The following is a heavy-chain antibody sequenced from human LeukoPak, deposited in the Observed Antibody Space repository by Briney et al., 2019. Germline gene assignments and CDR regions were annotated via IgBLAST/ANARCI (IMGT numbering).Heavy chain of an antibody. CDR3: ARDTVDTAMVQH. CDR1: GGSISSGDYY. CDR2: IYYSGST. J-gene: IGHJ1*01. Sequence: SETLSLTCTVSGGSISSGDYYWSWIRQPPGKGLEWIGYIYYSGSTYYNPSLKSRVTISVDTSKNQFSPKLSSVTAADTAVYYCARDTVDTAMVQHWGQGTLVTVSS. D-gene: IGHD5-18*01. V-gene: IGHV4-30-4*08.